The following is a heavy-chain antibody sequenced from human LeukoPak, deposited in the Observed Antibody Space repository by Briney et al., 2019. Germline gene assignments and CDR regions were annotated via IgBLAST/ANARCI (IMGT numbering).Heavy chain of an antibody. D-gene: IGHD3-10*01. CDR1: GYTFTSYY. Sequence: ASVKLSCKASGYTFTSYYMHWVRQAPGQGLEWMGIINPSGGSTSYAQKSQGRVTMTRDTSTSTVYMELSSLRFEDTAVYYCARVGLRGVGSRNWYFDLWGRGTLVTVYS. V-gene: IGHV1-46*01. J-gene: IGHJ2*01. CDR3: ARVGLRGVGSRNWYFDL. CDR2: INPSGGST.